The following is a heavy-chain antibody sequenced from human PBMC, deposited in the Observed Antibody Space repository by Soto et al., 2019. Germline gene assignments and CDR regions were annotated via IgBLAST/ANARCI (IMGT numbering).Heavy chain of an antibody. V-gene: IGHV4-38-2*02. CDR3: ARDQGYGEISPYLDV. CDR2: MHQSGTT. Sequence: SETLSLTCTVSGHSISSGHYLGWILQPPGKGPEWIGSMHQSGTTHYNPSLKSRVTISMDTSKDQFSLKLRSVTAADTALYYCARDQGYGEISPYLDVWGQGTLVTVSS. CDR1: GHSISSGHY. J-gene: IGHJ4*02. D-gene: IGHD5-18*01.